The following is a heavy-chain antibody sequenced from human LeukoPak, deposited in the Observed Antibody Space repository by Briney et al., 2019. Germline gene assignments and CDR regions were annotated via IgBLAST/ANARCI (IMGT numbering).Heavy chain of an antibody. CDR3: AADITMIVVVTSDY. Sequence: PGGSLRLPCAASGFTFSSYAMSWVRQAPGKGLEWVSAISGSGGSTYYADSVKGRFTISRDNSKNTLCLQMNSLRAEDTAVYYCAADITMIVVVTSDYWGQGTLVTVSS. CDR1: GFTFSSYA. CDR2: ISGSGGST. D-gene: IGHD3-22*01. J-gene: IGHJ4*02. V-gene: IGHV3-23*01.